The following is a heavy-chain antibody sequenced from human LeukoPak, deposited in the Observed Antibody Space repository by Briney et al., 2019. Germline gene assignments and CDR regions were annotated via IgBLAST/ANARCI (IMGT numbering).Heavy chain of an antibody. D-gene: IGHD3-16*02. J-gene: IGHJ6*03. CDR2: INHSGST. CDR1: GGSFSGYY. CDR3: ARLPRVSSTSYYYYMDV. Sequence: PSETLSLTCAVYGGSFSGYYWSWIRQPPGKGLEWIGEINHSGSTNYNPSLKSRVTISVDTSKNQFSLKLSFVTTADTAVYYCARLPRVSSTSYYYYMDVWGKGTTVTVSS. V-gene: IGHV4-34*01.